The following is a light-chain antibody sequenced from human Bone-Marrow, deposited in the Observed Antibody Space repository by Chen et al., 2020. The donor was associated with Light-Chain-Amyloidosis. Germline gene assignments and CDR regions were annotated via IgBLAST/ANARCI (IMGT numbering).Light chain of an antibody. V-gene: IGLV3-25*03. CDR3: QSADSSGTYEVI. Sequence: SSELTQPPSVSVSPGQTARIPCSGDDLPTKYAYWYQQKPGQAPGLVIHRDTERPSGISERFSGSSSGTKATLTISGVQAEDEADYHCQSADSSGTYEVIFGGGTKLTVL. J-gene: IGLJ2*01. CDR2: RDT. CDR1: DLPTKY.